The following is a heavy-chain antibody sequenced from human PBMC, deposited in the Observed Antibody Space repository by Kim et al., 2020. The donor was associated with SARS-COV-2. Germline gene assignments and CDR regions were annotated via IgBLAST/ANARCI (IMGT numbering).Heavy chain of an antibody. CDR2: DGSEI. Sequence: DGSEIHYVDSVKGRFTISRDNAKNSLYLQMNSLRAEDTAVYYCLSKKVDPWGQGTLVTVSS. J-gene: IGHJ5*02. CDR3: LSKKVDP. V-gene: IGHV3-7*01.